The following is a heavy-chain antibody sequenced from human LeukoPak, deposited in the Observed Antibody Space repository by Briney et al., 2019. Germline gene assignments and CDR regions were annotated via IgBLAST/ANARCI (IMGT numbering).Heavy chain of an antibody. D-gene: IGHD3-22*01. J-gene: IGHJ4*02. Sequence: SETLSLTCTVSGGSISSYYWSWIRQPPGKGLEWIGYIYYSGSTNYNPSLKSRVTISVDTSKNQFSLKLSSVTAADTAVYYCAGDTRGYYYDSSGYLDYWGQGTLVTVSS. CDR3: AGDTRGYYYDSSGYLDY. CDR2: IYYSGST. CDR1: GGSISSYY. V-gene: IGHV4-59*01.